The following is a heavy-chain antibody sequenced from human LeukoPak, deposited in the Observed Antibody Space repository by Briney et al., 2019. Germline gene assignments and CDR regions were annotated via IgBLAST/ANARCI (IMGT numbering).Heavy chain of an antibody. Sequence: VASVKVSCKASGGTFSSYAISWVRQAPGQGLEWMGGIIPIFGTANYAQKFQGRVKITADESTSTAYMELSSLRSEDTAVYYCARSGYGSGSYYAGTWGQGTLVTVSS. CDR3: ARSGYGSGSYYAGT. V-gene: IGHV1-69*01. CDR2: IIPIFGTA. D-gene: IGHD3-10*01. J-gene: IGHJ5*02. CDR1: GGTFSSYA.